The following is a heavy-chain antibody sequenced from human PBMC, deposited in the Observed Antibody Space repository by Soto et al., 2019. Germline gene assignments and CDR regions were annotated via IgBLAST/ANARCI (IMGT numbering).Heavy chain of an antibody. Sequence: ASVKVSCKASGDTFSSYAISWVRQAPGQGLEWMGGIIPIFGTANYAQKFQGRVTITADESTSTAYMELSSLRSEDTAVYYCASDRSNYDAIDIWGQGTMVTVSS. J-gene: IGHJ3*02. CDR3: ASDRSNYDAIDI. CDR2: IIPIFGTA. V-gene: IGHV1-69*13. D-gene: IGHD4-4*01. CDR1: GDTFSSYA.